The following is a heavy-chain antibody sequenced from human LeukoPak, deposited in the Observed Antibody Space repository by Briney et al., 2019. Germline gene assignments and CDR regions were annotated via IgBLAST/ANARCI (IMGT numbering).Heavy chain of an antibody. CDR1: GGTFSSYA. V-gene: IGHV1-69*06. Sequence: ASVKVSCKASGGTFSSYAISWVRQAPGQGLEWMGRITPIFGTANYAQKFQGRVTITADKSSSTAYMELSSLRSEDTAVYYCARVAWGYYDSSGYLGAFDIWGQGTMVTVSS. D-gene: IGHD3-22*01. J-gene: IGHJ3*02. CDR3: ARVAWGYYDSSGYLGAFDI. CDR2: ITPIFGTA.